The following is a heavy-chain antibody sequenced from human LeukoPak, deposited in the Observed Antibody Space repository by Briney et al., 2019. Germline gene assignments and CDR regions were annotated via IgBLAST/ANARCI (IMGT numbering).Heavy chain of an antibody. V-gene: IGHV1-18*01. Sequence: ASVKVSCKASGYSFTSYGISWVRQAPGQGLEWMGWISAYNGNTNYAQRLQGRVTMTTDTSTSTAYMELRSLRSDDTAVYYCARDGTYYYDSSGYFFDYWGQGTLVTVSS. J-gene: IGHJ4*02. CDR1: GYSFTSYG. D-gene: IGHD3-22*01. CDR3: ARDGTYYYDSSGYFFDY. CDR2: ISAYNGNT.